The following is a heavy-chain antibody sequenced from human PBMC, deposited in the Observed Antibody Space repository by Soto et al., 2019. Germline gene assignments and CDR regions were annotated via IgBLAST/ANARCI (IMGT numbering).Heavy chain of an antibody. V-gene: IGHV6-1*01. CDR3: ARGSYYSSWV. Sequence: SQTLSLTCAISGDSVSSTSTAWSWIRQSPSRGLEWLGRTYYRSNWYSDYAVSVKSRITINPDTSKNQFSLQLKSVTPEDTAVYYCARGSYYSSWVWGRGTLVTVSS. CDR1: GDSVSSTSTA. D-gene: IGHD6-13*01. J-gene: IGHJ4*02. CDR2: TYYRSNWYS.